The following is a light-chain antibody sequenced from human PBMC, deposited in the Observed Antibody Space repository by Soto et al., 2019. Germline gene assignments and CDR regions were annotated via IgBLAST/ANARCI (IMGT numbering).Light chain of an antibody. CDR2: SAS. Sequence: EIVLTQSPVTLSLSPGERATLSCRASQSITSYLAWYQQKPGQAPRLLIYSASTRAAGIPTRFSGSGSGTDFTLTISSLEPEDFAVYYCQQRGNWPITFGQGTRLEIK. CDR3: QQRGNWPIT. CDR1: QSITSY. J-gene: IGKJ5*01. V-gene: IGKV3-11*01.